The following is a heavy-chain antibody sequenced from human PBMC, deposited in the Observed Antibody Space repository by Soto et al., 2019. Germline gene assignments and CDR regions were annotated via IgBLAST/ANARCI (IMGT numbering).Heavy chain of an antibody. CDR1: GYPYTNSY. Sequence: QVQLVQSGAEVRKPGASVKVSCKASGYPYTNSYMHWVRQAPGQGLEWMGWIHPNTGGTNYAQKFQGRVTMTRDTSVSPVYMELNRLTSDATAIYFCASDFRTRGWFRQAGNFAMEVWGQGNTVTVS. V-gene: IGHV1-2*02. CDR3: ASDFRTRGWFRQAGNFAMEV. J-gene: IGHJ6*02. CDR2: IHPNTGGT. D-gene: IGHD6-19*01.